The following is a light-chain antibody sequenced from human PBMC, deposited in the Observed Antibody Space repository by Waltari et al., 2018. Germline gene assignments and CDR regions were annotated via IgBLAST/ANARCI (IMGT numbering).Light chain of an antibody. Sequence: DIQMTQSPSSLSASVGDRVTITCQASRAINNYLNWYQQKPGKAPKLRIYDASTLETGVPSRFSGSGSGTDFVFTISRLQPEDIATYYCQHYDGVPPWTFGQGTRVDFK. CDR1: RAINNY. J-gene: IGKJ1*01. CDR2: DAS. V-gene: IGKV1-33*01. CDR3: QHYDGVPPWT.